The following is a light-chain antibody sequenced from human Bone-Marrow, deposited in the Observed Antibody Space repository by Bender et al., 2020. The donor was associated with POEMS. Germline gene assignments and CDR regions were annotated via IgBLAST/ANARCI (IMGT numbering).Light chain of an antibody. CDR1: VLPKQY. J-gene: IGLJ1*01. CDR3: QSTDSSGTYV. V-gene: IGLV3-25*03. CDR2: KDT. Sequence: SSDLTQPPSVSVSPGQTARITCSGDVLPKQYAYWYQQKPGQAPVLVIYKDTERPSGIPERFSGSSSGTVVTLTITGVQAEDESDYYCQSTDSSGTYVFGPGTKLSVL.